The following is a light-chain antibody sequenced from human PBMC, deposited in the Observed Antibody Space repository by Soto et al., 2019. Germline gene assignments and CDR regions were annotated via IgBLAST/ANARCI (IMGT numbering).Light chain of an antibody. CDR3: SSYRSSSISVL. CDR2: EVS. Sequence: QSALTQPASVSGSPGQSITISCTGTGSDVGGWDFVSWYQQHPGKAPKLMIYEVSNRPSGVSNRFSGSKSGNTASLTISGLHAEDEAVYYCSSYRSSSISVLFGGGTKLTVL. J-gene: IGLJ2*01. CDR1: GSDVGGWDF. V-gene: IGLV2-14*01.